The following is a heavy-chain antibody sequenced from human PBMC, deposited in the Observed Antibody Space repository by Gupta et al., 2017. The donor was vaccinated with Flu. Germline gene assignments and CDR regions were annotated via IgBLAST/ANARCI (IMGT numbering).Heavy chain of an antibody. CDR2: INQDGSTK. Sequence: EVQVVESGGGLVQPGGSLRLSCAASGCPFSDFWMNWVRQAPGKGLEWVANINQDGSTKIYLDALKGRFTVSRDNANNSLYLQVDSLRAEDTAVYFCARNRGWEQFDYWGQGTLVTVSS. J-gene: IGHJ4*02. V-gene: IGHV3-7*01. CDR1: GCPFSDFW. CDR3: ARNRGWEQFDY. D-gene: IGHD3-10*01.